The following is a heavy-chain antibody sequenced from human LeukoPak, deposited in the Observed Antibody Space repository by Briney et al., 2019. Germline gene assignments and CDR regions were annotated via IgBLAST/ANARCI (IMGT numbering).Heavy chain of an antibody. CDR3: ASSAFEYYYYYGMDV. V-gene: IGHV1-18*01. CDR1: GGTFTSYG. CDR2: ISAYNGNT. J-gene: IGHJ6*02. Sequence: ASVKVSCKASGGTFTSYGISWVRQAPGQGLEWMGWISAYNGNTNYAQKLQGRVTMTTDTSTSTAYMELRSLRSDDTAVYYCASSAFEYYYYYGMDVWGQGTTVTVSS. D-gene: IGHD2-15*01.